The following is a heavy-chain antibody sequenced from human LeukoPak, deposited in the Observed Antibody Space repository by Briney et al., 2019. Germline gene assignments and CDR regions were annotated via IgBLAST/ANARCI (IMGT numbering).Heavy chain of an antibody. CDR2: IKQDGSEK. CDR1: GFTFNNYW. J-gene: IGHJ4*02. CDR3: AKLAKYFYGAETFYFFEH. D-gene: IGHD3-10*01. Sequence: GGSLRLSCAASGFTFNNYWMSWVHQAPGKGLEWVANIKQDGSEKFFVDSMRGRFTISRDNGKNSLYLQMNSPRVEDTAVYYCAKLAKYFYGAETFYFFEHWGQGTPVTASS. V-gene: IGHV3-7*01.